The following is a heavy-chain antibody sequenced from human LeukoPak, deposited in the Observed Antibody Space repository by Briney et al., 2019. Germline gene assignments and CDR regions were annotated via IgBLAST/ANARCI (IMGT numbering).Heavy chain of an antibody. V-gene: IGHV4-4*07. CDR1: GGSISSYY. D-gene: IGHD3-22*01. CDR3: ARATAREYYYDSSGYPYYFDY. J-gene: IGHJ4*02. CDR2: IYTSGST. Sequence: SETLSLTCTVSGGSISSYYWSWIRQPAGKGLEWIGRIYTSGSTNYNPSLKSRVTMSVDTSKNQFSLKLSSVTAADTAVYYCARATAREYYYDSSGYPYYFDYWGQGTLVTVSS.